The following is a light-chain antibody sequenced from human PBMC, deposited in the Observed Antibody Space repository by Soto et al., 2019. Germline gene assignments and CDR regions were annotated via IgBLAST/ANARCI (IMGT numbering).Light chain of an antibody. V-gene: IGKV1-5*01. CDR3: QQYNCYPRA. CDR1: QSISSW. Sequence: DIQMTQSPSTLSASVGDRATITCRASQSISSWLAWYQQKPGKAPKLLIYDASSLASGVPSRFSGSGSGTEFTLTISSLQADDFATYYCQQYNCYPRAFGQGTKLEIK. CDR2: DAS. J-gene: IGKJ2*01.